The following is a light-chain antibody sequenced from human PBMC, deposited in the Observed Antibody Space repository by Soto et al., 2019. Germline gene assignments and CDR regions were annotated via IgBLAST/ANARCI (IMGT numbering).Light chain of an antibody. CDR1: QRISNY. V-gene: IGKV1-39*01. J-gene: IGKJ2*01. CDR3: QQSYSTPYT. CDR2: AAS. Sequence: DIQMTQSPSSLSASVGDRVTITCRASQRISNYLNWYQQKPGKAPKLLIYAASSLQSGVPSRFGGSGSGTEFTLTISSLQPEDFATYYCQQSYSTPYTFGQGTQLEIK.